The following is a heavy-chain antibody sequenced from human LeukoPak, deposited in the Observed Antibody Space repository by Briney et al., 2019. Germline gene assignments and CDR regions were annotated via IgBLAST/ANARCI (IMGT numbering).Heavy chain of an antibody. CDR1: GYTFTSYG. Sequence: ASVKVSCKASGYTFTSYGISWVRQAPGQGLEWMGWISAYNGNTNYAQKLQGRVTMTTDTSTSTAYMELRSLRSDDTAVYYCAREALGYDSSGYYYWRYYYYGMDVWGQGTTVTVSS. J-gene: IGHJ6*02. CDR3: AREALGYDSSGYYYWRYYYYGMDV. V-gene: IGHV1-18*01. D-gene: IGHD3-22*01. CDR2: ISAYNGNT.